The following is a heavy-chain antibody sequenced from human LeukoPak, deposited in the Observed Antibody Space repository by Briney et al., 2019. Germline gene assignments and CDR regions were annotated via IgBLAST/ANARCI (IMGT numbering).Heavy chain of an antibody. CDR3: ARESNDSSGYYSL. CDR1: GGSISSYY. Sequence: SETLSLTCTVSGGSISSYYWSWIRQPPGKGLEWIGYIYYSGGTNYNPSLKSRVTISVDTSKNQFSLKLSSVTAADTAVYYCARESNDSSGYYSLWGQGTLVTVSS. V-gene: IGHV4-59*01. CDR2: IYYSGGT. J-gene: IGHJ4*02. D-gene: IGHD3-22*01.